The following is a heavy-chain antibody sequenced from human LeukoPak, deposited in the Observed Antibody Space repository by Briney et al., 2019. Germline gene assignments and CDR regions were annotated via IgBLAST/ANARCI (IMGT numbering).Heavy chain of an antibody. D-gene: IGHD2-8*01. CDR3: AREGSDIVLMVYATYYFDY. Sequence: GGSLRLSCAASGFTFSSYWMSWVRQAPGKGLEWVANIKQDGSEKCYVDSVKGRFTISRDNAKNSLYLQMNSLRAEDTAVYYCAREGSDIVLMVYATYYFDYWGQGTLVTVSS. V-gene: IGHV3-7*05. CDR1: GFTFSSYW. CDR2: IKQDGSEK. J-gene: IGHJ4*02.